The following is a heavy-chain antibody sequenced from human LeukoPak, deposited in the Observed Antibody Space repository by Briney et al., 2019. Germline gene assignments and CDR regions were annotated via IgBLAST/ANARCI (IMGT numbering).Heavy chain of an antibody. D-gene: IGHD3-3*01. CDR1: GGSFSGYY. J-gene: IGHJ5*02. V-gene: IGHV4-34*01. CDR3: ARSRTKHTIFGPAAGP. CDR2: INHSGST. Sequence: SETLSLTCAVYGGSFSGYYWSWIRQPPGKGLEWIGEINHSGSTNYNPSLKSRATISVDTSKNQFSLKLSSVTAADTAVYYCARSRTKHTIFGPAAGPWGQGTLVTVSS.